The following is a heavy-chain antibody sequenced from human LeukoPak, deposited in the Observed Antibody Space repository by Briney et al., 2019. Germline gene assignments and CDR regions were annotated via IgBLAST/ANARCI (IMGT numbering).Heavy chain of an antibody. D-gene: IGHD2-15*01. J-gene: IGHJ4*02. Sequence: PGGTLRLSCAASGFTFSGYGMSWVRQAPGKGLKWVSAISGSGGSTYYADSVKGRITISRDNSKNTLYLQMNSLRAEDTAVYYCAKGVGYCSGGSCQQIDYWGQGTLVTVSS. CDR3: AKGVGYCSGGSCQQIDY. CDR2: ISGSGGST. V-gene: IGHV3-23*01. CDR1: GFTFSGYG.